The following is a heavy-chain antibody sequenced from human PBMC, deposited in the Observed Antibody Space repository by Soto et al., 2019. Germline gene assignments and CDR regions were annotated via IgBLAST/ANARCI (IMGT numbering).Heavy chain of an antibody. D-gene: IGHD6-19*01. CDR2: SSAAGRST. CDR1: GFTFSDST. CDR3: EKNGHWLDVQLDS. V-gene: IGHV3-23*01. Sequence: XGSLALSFTASGFTFSDSTKNWVGQAPGKGLEWVSISSAAGRSTYHADSVRGRFTISRDNSRNTLYLRMTSLRADDTAVYYCEKNGHWLDVQLDSWGQGTQVTVSS. J-gene: IGHJ4*02.